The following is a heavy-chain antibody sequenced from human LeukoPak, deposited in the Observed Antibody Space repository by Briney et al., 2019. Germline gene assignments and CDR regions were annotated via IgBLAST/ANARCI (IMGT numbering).Heavy chain of an antibody. CDR2: INSDGSST. V-gene: IGHV3-74*01. CDR1: GFTFSSYW. D-gene: IGHD5-24*01. CDR3: ARGASPTRWLQSSYYYYYMDV. J-gene: IGHJ6*03. Sequence: PGGSLRLSCAASGFTFSSYWMHWVRQAPGKGLVWVSRINSDGSSTSYADSVKGRFTTSRDNAKNTLYLQMTSLRAEDTALYYCARGASPTRWLQSSYYYYYMDVWGKGTTVTVSS.